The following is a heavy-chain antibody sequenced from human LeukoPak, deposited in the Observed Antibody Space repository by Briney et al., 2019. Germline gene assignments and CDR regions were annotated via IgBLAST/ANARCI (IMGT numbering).Heavy chain of an antibody. CDR1: GVSFSDYY. Sequence: PGGSLRLSCAASGVSFSDYYMSWIRQAPGKGLEWISYISNSSTYTKYANSVEGRFTISRDNAKNSLYLQMNSLRAEDTAVYYCARVTMVWGLITHRDAFDIWGQGTMVTVSS. J-gene: IGHJ3*02. V-gene: IGHV3-11*05. CDR3: ARVTMVWGLITHRDAFDI. CDR2: ISNSSTYT. D-gene: IGHD3-10*01.